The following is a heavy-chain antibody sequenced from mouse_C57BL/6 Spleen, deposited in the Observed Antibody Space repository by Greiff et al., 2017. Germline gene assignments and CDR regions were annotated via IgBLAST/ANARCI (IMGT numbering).Heavy chain of an antibody. J-gene: IGHJ4*01. V-gene: IGHV1-50*01. CDR2: IDPSDSYT. D-gene: IGHD1-1*01. CDR1: GYTFTSYW. Sequence: VQLQQPGAELVKPGASVKLSCKASGYTFTSYWMQWVKQRPGQGLEWIGEIDPSDSYTNYNQKFKGKATLTVDTSSSTAYMQLSSLTSEDSAVYYCARVYGSSYDAMDNWGQGTSDTVSS. CDR3: ARVYGSSYDAMDN.